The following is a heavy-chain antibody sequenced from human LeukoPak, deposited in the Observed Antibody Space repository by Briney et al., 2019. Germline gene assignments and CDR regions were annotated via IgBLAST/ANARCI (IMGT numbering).Heavy chain of an antibody. Sequence: SVKVSCKASGGTFSSYAISWVRQAPGQGLEWMGRIIPILGIANYAQKFQGRVTITADKSTSTAYMELSSLRSEDTAVYYCARNSGPCSGGSCYFDYWGQGTLVTVSS. V-gene: IGHV1-69*04. CDR1: GGTFSSYA. CDR3: ARNSGPCSGGSCYFDY. CDR2: IIPILGIA. J-gene: IGHJ4*02. D-gene: IGHD2-15*01.